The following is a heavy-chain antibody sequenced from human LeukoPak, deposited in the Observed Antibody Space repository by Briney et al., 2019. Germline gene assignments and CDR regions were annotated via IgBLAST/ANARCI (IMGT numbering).Heavy chain of an antibody. Sequence: KPSETLSLTCTVSGCSISSSGYYWGWIRQPPGKGLEWIGSVYYSGSTYYNPSLKSRVTISVDTSKNQFSLKLSSVTAADTAVYYCARHPWGMTWPSYIAVVPADTDNWFDPWGQGTLVTVSS. V-gene: IGHV4-39*01. D-gene: IGHD2-2*01. J-gene: IGHJ5*02. CDR1: GCSISSSGYY. CDR2: VYYSGST. CDR3: ARHPWGMTWPSYIAVVPADTDNWFDP.